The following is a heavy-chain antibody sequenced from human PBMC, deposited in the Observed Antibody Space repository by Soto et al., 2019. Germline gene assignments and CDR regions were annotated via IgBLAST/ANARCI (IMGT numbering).Heavy chain of an antibody. Sequence: EVQLVETGGDLVQPGGSLRLSCAASGFTFSNYWMSWVRQAPGKGLEWVANIKQDRSEKYYVDSVKGRFTISRDNAKNSLFLQMNSLRVEDTAVDYCAREAKEFDYWGQGTLVTVSS. CDR3: AREAKEFDY. V-gene: IGHV3-7*03. CDR2: IKQDRSEK. J-gene: IGHJ4*02. CDR1: GFTFSNYW.